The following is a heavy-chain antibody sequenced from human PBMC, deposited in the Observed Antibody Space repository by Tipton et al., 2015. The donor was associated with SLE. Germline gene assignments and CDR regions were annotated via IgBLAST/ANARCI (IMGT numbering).Heavy chain of an antibody. CDR3: ARGGTLLGSVVVVAARVDYFDY. V-gene: IGHV4-4*02. CDR1: GGSISSSNW. J-gene: IGHJ4*02. D-gene: IGHD2-15*01. Sequence: TLSLTCAVSGGSISSSNWWSWVRQPPGKGLEWIGEINHSGSTNYNPSLKSRVTISVDTSKNQFSLKLSSVTAADTAVYYCARGGTLLGSVVVVAARVDYFDYWGQGTLVTVSS. CDR2: INHSGST.